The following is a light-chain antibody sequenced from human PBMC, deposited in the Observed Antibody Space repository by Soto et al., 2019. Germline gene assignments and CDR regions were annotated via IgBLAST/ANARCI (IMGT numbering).Light chain of an antibody. J-gene: IGLJ2*01. V-gene: IGLV1-44*01. CDR3: AAWDDSLNGL. CDR2: SNN. Sequence: QPVLTQPPSASGTPGQRVTISCSGSSSNIGSNTVNWYQQPPETAPKLLTYSNNQRRSGVPDRFSGSKSGTSASLAICGLQSEDEADYYCAAWDDSLNGLFGGGTKLTVL. CDR1: SSNIGSNT.